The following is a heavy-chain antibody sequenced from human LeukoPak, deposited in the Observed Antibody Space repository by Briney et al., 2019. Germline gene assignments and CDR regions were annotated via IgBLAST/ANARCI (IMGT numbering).Heavy chain of an antibody. CDR2: IKQDGSEK. J-gene: IGHJ2*01. CDR3: ARERGSGYYSDWYFDL. V-gene: IGHV3-7*04. Sequence: GGSLRLSCAASGFTFSSYWMSWVRQAPGKGLEWVANIKQDGSEKYHVDSVKGRFTISRDNAKNSLYLQMNSLRAEDTAVYYCARERGSGYYSDWYFDLWGRGTPVTVSS. CDR1: GFTFSSYW. D-gene: IGHD3-22*01.